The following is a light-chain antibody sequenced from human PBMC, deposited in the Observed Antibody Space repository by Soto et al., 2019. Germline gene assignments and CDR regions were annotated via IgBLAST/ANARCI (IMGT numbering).Light chain of an antibody. J-gene: IGKJ2*01. CDR3: QQYNKWPPYT. V-gene: IGKV3-15*01. CDR2: GAS. CDR1: QSVSSN. Sequence: EIVMTQSPATLSVSPGERATLSCRASQSVSSNLAWYQQKPGQAPRLLIYGASTRATGIPVRFSGSGSGTEFTLTISSLHSEDFAVYFCQQYNKWPPYTFGEGPKLEIK.